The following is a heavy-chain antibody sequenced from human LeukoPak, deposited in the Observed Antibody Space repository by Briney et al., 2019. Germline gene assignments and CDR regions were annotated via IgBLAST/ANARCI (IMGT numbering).Heavy chain of an antibody. CDR2: IYTSGST. J-gene: IGHJ4*02. V-gene: IGHV4-4*07. D-gene: IGHD2-8*01. CDR3: ARDRACSNGICSYFDY. CDR1: GGSISSYY. Sequence: SETLSLTCTVSGGSISSYYWSWIRQPAGKGLEWIGRIYTSGSTNYNPSLKSRVTMAPDTSKNQFSLKLSSVTAADTAVYYCARDRACSNGICSYFDYWGQGTVVAVSS.